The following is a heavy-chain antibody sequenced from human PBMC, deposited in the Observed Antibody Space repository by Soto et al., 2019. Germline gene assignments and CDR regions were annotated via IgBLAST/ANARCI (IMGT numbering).Heavy chain of an antibody. D-gene: IGHD3-3*01. J-gene: IGHJ4*02. CDR2: IKSKTDGGTT. Sequence: EVQLVESGGGLVKPGGSLRLYCPASGFTFFTAWMSWVRQAPGKGLEWIGRIKSKTDGGTTEYAAPVKGRFTISRDDAKKMLCLQMSCLETEDTAVYYCTTDFSISIFGVKTDLGHWGQGTLVTVSS. V-gene: IGHV3-15*01. CDR1: GFTFFTAW. CDR3: TTDFSISIFGVKTDLGH.